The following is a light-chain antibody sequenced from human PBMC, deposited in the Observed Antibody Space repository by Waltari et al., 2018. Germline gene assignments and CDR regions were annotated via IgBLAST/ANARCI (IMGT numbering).Light chain of an antibody. J-gene: IGKJ1*01. CDR1: QGVGKY. CDR3: QKYDFLPAT. CDR2: HAS. Sequence: EIVLTQSPGTLSLSPGERATLSCRASQGVGKYLAWYQQRPGQASRLLLYHASIRATGIPDRFSGSGSGTDFSLTISRLEPEDFAVYYCQKYDFLPATFGQGTTVEIK. V-gene: IGKV3-20*01.